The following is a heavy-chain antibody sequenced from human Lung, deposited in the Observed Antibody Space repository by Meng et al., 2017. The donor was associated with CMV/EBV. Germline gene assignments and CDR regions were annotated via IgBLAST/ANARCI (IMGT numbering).Heavy chain of an antibody. Sequence: SCAASGFSFSDNYMDWFRQAPGKGLECVGRIRDKAATYSTEYAASVRGRFTISRDDSKHSLYLQMNSLKIEDTAVYYCVKDFLGAWDFWGQGTPVTVSS. CDR1: GFSFSDNY. J-gene: IGHJ4*02. CDR2: IRDKAATYST. D-gene: IGHD2-15*01. V-gene: IGHV3-72*01. CDR3: VKDFLGAWDF.